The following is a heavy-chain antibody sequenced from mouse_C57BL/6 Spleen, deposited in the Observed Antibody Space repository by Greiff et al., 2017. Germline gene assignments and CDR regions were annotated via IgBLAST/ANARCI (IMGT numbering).Heavy chain of an antibody. Sequence: QVQLKQPGAELVMPGASVKLSCKASGYTFTSYWMHWVKQRPGQGLEWIGEIDPSDSYTNYNQKFKGKSTLTVDKSSSTAYMQLSSLTSEDSAVYYCASSPYYSNRGYYAMDYWGQGTSVTVSS. V-gene: IGHV1-69*01. CDR2: IDPSDSYT. D-gene: IGHD2-5*01. CDR1: GYTFTSYW. CDR3: ASSPYYSNRGYYAMDY. J-gene: IGHJ4*01.